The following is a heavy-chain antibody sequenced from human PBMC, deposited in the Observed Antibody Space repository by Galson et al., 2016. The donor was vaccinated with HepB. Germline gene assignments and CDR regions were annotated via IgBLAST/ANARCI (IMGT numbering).Heavy chain of an antibody. J-gene: IGHJ4*02. D-gene: IGHD2-2*01. CDR2: ISLDGFTK. V-gene: IGHV3-30-3*01. Sequence: LRLSCAASGFPFSTYAMHWVRQAPGKGLEWVAIISLDGFTKYYADSVKGRFTISRDNSKNSVYLQMNGLRAEETAVYYCARTFCRSTSCYGTYFDYWGQGTLVTVSS. CDR3: ARTFCRSTSCYGTYFDY. CDR1: GFPFSTYA.